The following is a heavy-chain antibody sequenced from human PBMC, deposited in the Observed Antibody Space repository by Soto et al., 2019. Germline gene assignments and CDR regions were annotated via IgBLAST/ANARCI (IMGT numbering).Heavy chain of an antibody. Sequence: PGGSLRLSCAASGFTFSSYGMHWVRQAPGKGLEWVAVISYDGSNKYYADSVKGRFTISRDNSKNTLYLQMNSLRAEDTAVYYCAKQYYYGSGSYYRASPAFDYWGQGTLVTVSS. J-gene: IGHJ4*02. CDR1: GFTFSSYG. CDR2: ISYDGSNK. CDR3: AKQYYYGSGSYYRASPAFDY. D-gene: IGHD3-10*01. V-gene: IGHV3-30*18.